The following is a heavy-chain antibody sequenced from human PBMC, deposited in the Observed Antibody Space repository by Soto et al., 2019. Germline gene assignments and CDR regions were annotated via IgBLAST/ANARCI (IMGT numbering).Heavy chain of an antibody. J-gene: IGHJ4*02. Sequence: QVQLVQSGAEVKKPGASVKVSCKTSGYTFTNYFLHWVRQAPGQGLEYLGVIVPSIGNTSSAPKFQGGVTMTTDRSTSPVYVELSSLRSENTAVYYCAREPPNQLCVDYWGQGTLVSVSS. CDR3: AREPPNQLCVDY. D-gene: IGHD1-1*01. CDR1: GYTFTNYF. V-gene: IGHV1-46*01. CDR2: IVPSIGNT.